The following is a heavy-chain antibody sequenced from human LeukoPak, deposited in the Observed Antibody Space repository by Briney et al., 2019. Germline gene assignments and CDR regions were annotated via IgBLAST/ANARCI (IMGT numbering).Heavy chain of an antibody. J-gene: IGHJ4*02. CDR2: IYYSGST. D-gene: IGHD4-17*01. V-gene: IGHV4-61*01. Sequence: SETLSLTCTVSGGSVSSGSYYWGWIRQPPGKGLEWIGYIYYSGSTNYSPSLKSRLTISVDTSKSQFSLKLSSVTAADTAVYYCAREIYGRYFDYWGQGTLVTVSS. CDR3: AREIYGRYFDY. CDR1: GGSVSSGSYY.